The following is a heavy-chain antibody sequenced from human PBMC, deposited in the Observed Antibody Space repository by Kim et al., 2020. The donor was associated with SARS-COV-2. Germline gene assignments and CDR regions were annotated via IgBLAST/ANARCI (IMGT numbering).Heavy chain of an antibody. CDR3: AKGIHYYGSSGQNYFDY. D-gene: IGHD3-22*01. J-gene: IGHJ4*02. CDR2: ISGSGGST. CDR1: GFTFSSYA. Sequence: GGSLRLSCAASGFTFSSYAMSWVRQAPGKGLEWVSAISGSGGSTYYADSVKGRFTISRDNSKNTLYLQMNSLRAEDTAVYYCAKGIHYYGSSGQNYFDYWGQGTLVTVSS. V-gene: IGHV3-23*01.